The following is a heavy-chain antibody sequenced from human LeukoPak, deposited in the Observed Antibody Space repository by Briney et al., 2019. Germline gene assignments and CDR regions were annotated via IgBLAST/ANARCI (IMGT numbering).Heavy chain of an antibody. CDR3: VKDFRWSFDY. J-gene: IGHJ4*02. CDR2: IRQDASDK. V-gene: IGHV3-30*02. Sequence: GGSLRLSCGASGFTFSTYQMHWVRQAPGKGLEWVAFIRQDASDKYYADSVKGRFTISIDNSKNTLYLQMNSLRPEDTALYYCVKDFRWSFDYWGQGTLVTVSS. D-gene: IGHD6-13*01. CDR1: GFTFSTYQ.